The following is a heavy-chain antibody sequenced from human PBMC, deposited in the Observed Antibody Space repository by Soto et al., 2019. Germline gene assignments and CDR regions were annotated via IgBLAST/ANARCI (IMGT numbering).Heavy chain of an antibody. V-gene: IGHV4-59*01. CDR2: IYYSGST. CDR3: AGDRKWGKAGMDV. D-gene: IGHD1-26*01. Sequence: KPSETLSLTCTVSGGSISSYYWSWIRQPPGKGLEWIGYIYYSGSTNYNPSLKSRVTISVDTSKNQFSLKLSYVTAADTAVYYWAGDRKWGKAGMDVWGQGTTVTVSS. J-gene: IGHJ6*02. CDR1: GGSISSYY.